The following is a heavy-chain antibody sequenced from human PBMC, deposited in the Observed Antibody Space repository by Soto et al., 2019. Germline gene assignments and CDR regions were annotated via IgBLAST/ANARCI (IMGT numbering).Heavy chain of an antibody. V-gene: IGHV1-69*01. J-gene: IGHJ6*02. CDR3: ERDPIGYCSGGSCYGLVWYYYGMDV. CDR1: GGTFSSYA. CDR2: IIPIFGTA. D-gene: IGHD2-15*01. Sequence: QVQLVQSGAEVKKPGSSVKVSCKASGGTFSSYAISWVRQAPGQGLEWMGGIIPIFGTANYAQKFQGRVTITADESTVTGYMELSSLRSEDTAVYYCERDPIGYCSGGSCYGLVWYYYGMDVWGQGTTVTVSS.